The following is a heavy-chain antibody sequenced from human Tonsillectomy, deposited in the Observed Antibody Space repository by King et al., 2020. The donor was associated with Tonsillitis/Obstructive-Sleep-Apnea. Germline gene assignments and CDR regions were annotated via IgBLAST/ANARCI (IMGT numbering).Heavy chain of an antibody. CDR1: GGSFSGYY. J-gene: IGHJ6*03. CDR2: INHSGST. Sequence: VQLQQWGAGLLKPSETLSLTCAVYGGSFSGYYWSWIRQPPGKGLEWIGEINHSGSTNYNPSLKGRVTISVDTSKNQFSLKLSSVTAADTAVYYCARRYCSSFSCHHSYRDVWGKGTTVTVSS. D-gene: IGHD2-2*01. CDR3: ARRYCSSFSCHHSYRDV. V-gene: IGHV4-34*01.